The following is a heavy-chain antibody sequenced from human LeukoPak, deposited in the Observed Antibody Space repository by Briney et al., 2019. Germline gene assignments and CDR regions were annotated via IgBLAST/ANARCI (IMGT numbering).Heavy chain of an antibody. CDR1: GFTFDDYA. CDR2: IRYDGSNK. V-gene: IGHV3-30*02. J-gene: IGHJ4*02. CDR3: AKDLHPIITFGGVIAS. Sequence: GGFLRLSCAASGFTFDDYAMHWVRQAPGKGLEWVAFIRYDGSNKYYADSVKGRFTISRDNSKNTLYLQMNSLRAEDTAVYYCAKDLHPIITFGGVIASWGQGTLVTVSS. D-gene: IGHD3-16*02.